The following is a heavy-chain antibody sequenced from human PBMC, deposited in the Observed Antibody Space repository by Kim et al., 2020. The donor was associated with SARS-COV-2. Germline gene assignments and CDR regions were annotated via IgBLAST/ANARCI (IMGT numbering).Heavy chain of an antibody. CDR2: ISYDGSTN. CDR3: ARGDYDDSSGYRYYYGMDV. CDR1: GFTFSSYY. V-gene: IGHV3-30*04. D-gene: IGHD3-22*01. Sequence: GGSLRLSCAASGFTFSSYYMHWVRQAPGKGLEWVAVISYDGSTNYYADSVKGRFTISRDNSKNTQYLQMNSLGAEDTAVYYCARGDYDDSSGYRYYYGMDVWGQGTTVTVSS. J-gene: IGHJ6*02.